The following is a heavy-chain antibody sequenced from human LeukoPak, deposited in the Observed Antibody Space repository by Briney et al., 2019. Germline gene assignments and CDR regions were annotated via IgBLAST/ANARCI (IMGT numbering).Heavy chain of an antibody. D-gene: IGHD3-10*01. Sequence: GGSLRLSRAASGFTFSSYSMNWVRQAPGKGLEWVSSISSSSSYIYYADSVKGRFTISRDNAKNSLYLQMNSLRAGDTAVYYCARADGSGSYSNWGQGTLVTVSS. J-gene: IGHJ4*02. CDR1: GFTFSSYS. CDR3: ARADGSGSYSN. CDR2: ISSSSSYI. V-gene: IGHV3-21*01.